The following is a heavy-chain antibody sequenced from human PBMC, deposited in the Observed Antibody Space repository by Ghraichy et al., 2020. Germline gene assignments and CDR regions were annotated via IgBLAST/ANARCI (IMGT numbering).Heavy chain of an antibody. Sequence: SETLSLTCAVSGGSFSGYYWSWIRQPPGKGLEWIWEINHSGSTNYNPSLKSRVTISVDTAKNQFSLKLSSVTAADTAVYYCARAGDRAVDCWGQGTLVTVSS. V-gene: IGHV4-34*01. CDR2: INHSGST. D-gene: IGHD7-27*01. CDR1: GGSFSGYY. CDR3: ARAGDRAVDC. J-gene: IGHJ4*02.